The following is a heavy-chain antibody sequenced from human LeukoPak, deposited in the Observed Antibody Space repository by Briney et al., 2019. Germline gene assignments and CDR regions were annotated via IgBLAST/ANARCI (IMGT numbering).Heavy chain of an antibody. Sequence: GGSLRLSCAASGFAFNAYAMHWVRQAPGKGLEGVAVISYDGSNKYYADSVKGRFTISRDDSSNTLYLQMNSLRADDTAVYYCARDASLSSTAVTRGSFFDYWGPGNLVTVSS. J-gene: IGHJ4*02. CDR3: ARDASLSSTAVTRGSFFDY. D-gene: IGHD1-26*01. CDR2: ISYDGSNK. CDR1: GFAFNAYA. V-gene: IGHV3-30*04.